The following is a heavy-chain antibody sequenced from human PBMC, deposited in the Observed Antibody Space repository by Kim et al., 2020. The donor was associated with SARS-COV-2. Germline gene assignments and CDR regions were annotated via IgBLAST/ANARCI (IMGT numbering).Heavy chain of an antibody. D-gene: IGHD1-1*01. V-gene: IGHV4-39*01. CDR2: T. CDR3: ARAGRRVGFDP. Sequence: TYYNPSLKSRVTISVDTSKNPFSLKLSSVTAADTAVYYCARAGRRVGFDPWGQGTLVTVSS. J-gene: IGHJ5*02.